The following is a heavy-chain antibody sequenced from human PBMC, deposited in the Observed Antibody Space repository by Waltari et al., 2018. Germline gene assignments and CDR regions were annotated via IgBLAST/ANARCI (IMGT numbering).Heavy chain of an antibody. CDR1: GYTFTGYY. Sequence: QVQLVQSGAEVKKPGSSVKVSCKASGYTFTGYYMHWVRQAPGQGLEWMGRINPNSGGTNYAQKLQGRVTMTRDTSISTAYMELSRLRSDDTAVYYCARGNAGGHYYYYGMDVWGQGTTVTVSS. CDR3: ARGNAGGHYYYYGMDV. J-gene: IGHJ6*02. V-gene: IGHV1-2*06. D-gene: IGHD3-10*01. CDR2: INPNSGGT.